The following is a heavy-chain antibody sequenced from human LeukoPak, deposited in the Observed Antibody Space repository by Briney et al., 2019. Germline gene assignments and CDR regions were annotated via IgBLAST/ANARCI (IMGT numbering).Heavy chain of an antibody. CDR1: GFTFSSYA. CDR2: ISGSGGST. Sequence: PGGSLRLSCAVSGFTFSSYAMSWVRQAPGKGLEWVSAISGSGGSTYYADSVKGRFTISRDNSKNTLYLQMNSLRAEDTAVYYCAKSGYSSSWYRNYYYYMDVWGKGTTVTVSS. D-gene: IGHD6-13*01. V-gene: IGHV3-23*01. CDR3: AKSGYSSSWYRNYYYYMDV. J-gene: IGHJ6*03.